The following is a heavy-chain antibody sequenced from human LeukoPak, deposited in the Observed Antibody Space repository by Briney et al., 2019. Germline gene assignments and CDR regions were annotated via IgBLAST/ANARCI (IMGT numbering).Heavy chain of an antibody. Sequence: SETLSLTCTVSGGSIRSSYYYWGWIRQPPGKGLEWIGYIYYSGSTYYNPSLKSRVTISVDTSKNQFSLKLSSVTAEDTAVYYCAAGQNGYSSGWYVYWGQGTLVTVSS. CDR2: IYYSGST. V-gene: IGHV4-31*03. CDR3: AAGQNGYSSGWYVY. J-gene: IGHJ4*02. CDR1: GGSIRSSYYY. D-gene: IGHD6-19*01.